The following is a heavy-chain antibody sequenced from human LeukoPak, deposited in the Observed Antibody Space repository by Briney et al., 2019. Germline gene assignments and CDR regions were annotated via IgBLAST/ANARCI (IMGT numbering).Heavy chain of an antibody. D-gene: IGHD6-13*01. Sequence: ETLSLTCAVYGGSFSGYYWSWIRQPPGKGLEWVSAISGSGGSTYYADSVKGRFTISRDNSKNTLYLQMNSLRAEDTAVYYCAKAAYSSSWYNWFDPWGQGTLVTVSS. CDR3: AKAAYSSSWYNWFDP. V-gene: IGHV3-23*01. CDR2: ISGSGGST. J-gene: IGHJ5*02. CDR1: GGSFSGYY.